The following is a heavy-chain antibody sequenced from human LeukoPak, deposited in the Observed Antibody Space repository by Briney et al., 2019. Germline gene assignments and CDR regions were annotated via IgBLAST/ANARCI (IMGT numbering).Heavy chain of an antibody. CDR2: IYPGDSDT. Sequence: GESLQISCKGSGYRFTNYWIGWVRQMPGKGLEWMGIIYPGDSDTRYSPSFQGQVTISADKSITTAYLQWNRLKASDTAMYYCARRRDLYPGSYYPFDYWGQGTLVTVSS. J-gene: IGHJ4*02. V-gene: IGHV5-51*01. CDR1: GYRFTNYW. CDR3: ARRRDLYPGSYYPFDY. D-gene: IGHD1-26*01.